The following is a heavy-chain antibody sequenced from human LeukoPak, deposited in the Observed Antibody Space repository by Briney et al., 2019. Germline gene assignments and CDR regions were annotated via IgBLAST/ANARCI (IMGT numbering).Heavy chain of an antibody. Sequence: SETLSLTCTVSGGSISSHYWSWIRQPPGKGLEWIGYIYTSGSTNYNPSLKSRVTISVDASKNQFSLKLSSVTAADTAVYYCARTLGGYAGYYYYYMDVWGKGTTVTVSS. D-gene: IGHD5-12*01. V-gene: IGHV4-4*09. CDR3: ARTLGGYAGYYYYYMDV. CDR2: IYTSGST. J-gene: IGHJ6*03. CDR1: GGSISSHY.